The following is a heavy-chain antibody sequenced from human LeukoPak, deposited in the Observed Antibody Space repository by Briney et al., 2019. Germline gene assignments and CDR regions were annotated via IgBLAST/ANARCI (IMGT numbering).Heavy chain of an antibody. CDR3: ARLDAAVDY. CDR1: GYSFTTYD. V-gene: IGHV1-8*01. J-gene: IGHJ4*02. CDR2: MNPNSGNT. D-gene: IGHD2-2*01. Sequence: WASVKVSCKASGYSFTTYDINWVRQATGQGLEWMGWMNPNSGNTGYAQRFQGRVTMTRDTSISTAYMELNSLTSEDTAVYYCARLDAAVDYWGQGTLVTVSS.